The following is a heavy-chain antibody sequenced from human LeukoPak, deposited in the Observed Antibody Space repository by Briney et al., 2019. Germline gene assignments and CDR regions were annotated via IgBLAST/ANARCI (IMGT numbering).Heavy chain of an antibody. V-gene: IGHV4-4*02. Sequence: SGTLSLTCAVSGGSISSSNWWSWVRQPPGKGLEWIGEIYHSGSTNYNPSLKSRVTISVDKSKNQFSLKLSSVTAADTAVYYCARDLNSYGSSPGYWGQGTLVTVSS. CDR1: GGSISSSNW. J-gene: IGHJ4*02. CDR3: ARDLNSYGSSPGY. CDR2: IYHSGST. D-gene: IGHD5-18*01.